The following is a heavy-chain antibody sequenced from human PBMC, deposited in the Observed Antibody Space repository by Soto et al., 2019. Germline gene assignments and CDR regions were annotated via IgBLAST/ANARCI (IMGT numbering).Heavy chain of an antibody. CDR1: GFAFSDFY. Sequence: GGSLRLFCAASGFAFSDFYMCWTRQAPGKGLEWISYISGGGTTVFYADSVKGRFTISRDNAQKSLYLQMDSLTSEDTAIYYCARDREPSVYHGMAVWGQGTTVTVSS. CDR3: ARDREPSVYHGMAV. J-gene: IGHJ6*02. CDR2: ISGGGTTV. V-gene: IGHV3-11*01.